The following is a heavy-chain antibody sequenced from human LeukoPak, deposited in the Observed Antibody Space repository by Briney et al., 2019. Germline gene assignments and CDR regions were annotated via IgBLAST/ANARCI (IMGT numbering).Heavy chain of an antibody. V-gene: IGHV3-30*03. Sequence: PGGSLRLSCAASGFTFSSYGMHWVRQAPGKGLEWVAVISYDGSNKYYADSVKGRFTISRDNSKNTLYLQMNSLRAEDTAVYYCARGSAVGIDYWGQGTLVTVSS. CDR2: ISYDGSNK. D-gene: IGHD6-19*01. J-gene: IGHJ4*02. CDR3: ARGSAVGIDY. CDR1: GFTFSSYG.